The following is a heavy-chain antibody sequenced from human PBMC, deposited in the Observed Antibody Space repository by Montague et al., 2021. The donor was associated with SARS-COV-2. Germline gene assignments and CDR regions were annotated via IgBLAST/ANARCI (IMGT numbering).Heavy chain of an antibody. CDR2: INQSGRT. V-gene: IGHV4-34*01. Sequence: SETLSLTYAVYGGSFSGYYWSWIRQPPEKGLEWIGEINQSGRTNNNPSLKSRVIISVDTSKNQFSLKLSSVTAADTAVYYCARRGSSVWGVTVSAEFDYWGQGILVIVSS. J-gene: IGHJ4*02. D-gene: IGHD3-10*01. CDR1: GGSFSGYY. CDR3: ARRGSSVWGVTVSAEFDY.